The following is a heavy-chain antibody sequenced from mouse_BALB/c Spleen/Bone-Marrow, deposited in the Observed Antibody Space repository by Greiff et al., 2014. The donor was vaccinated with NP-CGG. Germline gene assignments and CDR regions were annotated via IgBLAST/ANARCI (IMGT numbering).Heavy chain of an antibody. Sequence: EVKLMESGPGLVKHSQSLSLTCIVTGYSITRDYAWNWIRQFPGNKLEWMGYISYSGSTTYNPSLESRISITRDTSKNQFFLQLNSVTTEDTATYYCARSSSYDYDVGFAYWGQGTLVTVSA. CDR3: ARSSSYDYDVGFAY. J-gene: IGHJ3*01. V-gene: IGHV3-2*02. CDR2: ISYSGST. D-gene: IGHD2-4*01. CDR1: GYSITRDYA.